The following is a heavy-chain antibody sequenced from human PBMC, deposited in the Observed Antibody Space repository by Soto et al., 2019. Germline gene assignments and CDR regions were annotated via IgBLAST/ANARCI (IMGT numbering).Heavy chain of an antibody. CDR3: ARGNYGDSAGY. D-gene: IGHD4-17*01. Sequence: SETLSLTCTVSGGSISSYYWSWIRQPPGKGLEWIGYIYYSGSTNYNPSLKSRVTISVDTSKNQFSLKLSSVTAADTAVYYCARGNYGDSAGYWGQGTLVTVSS. J-gene: IGHJ4*02. CDR1: GGSISSYY. V-gene: IGHV4-59*01. CDR2: IYYSGST.